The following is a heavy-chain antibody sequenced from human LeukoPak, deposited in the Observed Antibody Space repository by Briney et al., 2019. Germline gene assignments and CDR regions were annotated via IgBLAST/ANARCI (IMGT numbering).Heavy chain of an antibody. Sequence: PGGSLRLSCAASGFTFSSYSMNWVRQAPGKGLEWVSYISSSSSTIYYADSVKGRFTISRDNAKNSLYLQMNSLRAEDTAVYYCARITEIAAAGTDYYYYGMDVWGQGTTVTVSS. J-gene: IGHJ6*02. CDR3: ARITEIAAAGTDYYYYGMDV. CDR1: GFTFSSYS. CDR2: ISSSSSTI. D-gene: IGHD6-13*01. V-gene: IGHV3-48*04.